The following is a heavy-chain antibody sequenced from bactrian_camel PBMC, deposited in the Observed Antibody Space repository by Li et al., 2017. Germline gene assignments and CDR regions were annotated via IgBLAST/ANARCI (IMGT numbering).Heavy chain of an antibody. CDR1: GFAFRTAD. D-gene: IGHD2*01. CDR3: APVVSNF. Sequence: VQLVESGGGLVQPGGSLRLSCAASGFAFRTADMSWVRQTPGKGLEWVAGINSRTDGTTVYAESVKGRFTISRDNANNTLYLQMNSLKSEDTALCYCAPVVSNFWGQGTQVTVS. J-gene: IGHJ4*01. CDR2: INSRTDGTT. V-gene: IGHV3S40*01.